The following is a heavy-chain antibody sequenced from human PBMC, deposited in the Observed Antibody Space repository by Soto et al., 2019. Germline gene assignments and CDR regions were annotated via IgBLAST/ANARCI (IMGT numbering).Heavy chain of an antibody. CDR1: GGSISSGGYS. Sequence: SETLSLTCAVSGGSISSGGYSWSWIRQPPGKGLEWIGYIYHSGSTYYNPSLKSRVTISVDRSKNQFSLKLSSVTAADTAVYYCARASMVWDFDYWGQGTLVTVSS. V-gene: IGHV4-30-2*01. D-gene: IGHD3-10*01. CDR3: ARASMVWDFDY. CDR2: IYHSGST. J-gene: IGHJ4*02.